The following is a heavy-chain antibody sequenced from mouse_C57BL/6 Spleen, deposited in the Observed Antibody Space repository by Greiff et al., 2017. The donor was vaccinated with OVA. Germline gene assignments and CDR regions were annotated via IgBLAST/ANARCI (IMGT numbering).Heavy chain of an antibody. J-gene: IGHJ4*01. CDR3: AMTRYAMDY. CDR1: GFTFSDYG. Sequence: DVMLVESGGGLVKPGGSLKLSCAASGFTFSDYGMHWVRQAPETGLEWVAYISSGSSTIYYADTVKGRFTISRDNAKNTLFLQMTSLRSEDSAMYYCAMTRYAMDYWGQGTSVTVSS. V-gene: IGHV5-17*01. CDR2: ISSGSSTI.